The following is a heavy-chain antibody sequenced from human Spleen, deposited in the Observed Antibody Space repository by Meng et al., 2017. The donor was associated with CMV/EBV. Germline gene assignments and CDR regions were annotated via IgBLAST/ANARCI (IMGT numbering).Heavy chain of an antibody. CDR1: W. V-gene: IGHV4-4*02. CDR2: IYHSGST. J-gene: IGHJ3*02. Sequence: WWSWVRQPPGTGLEWIGEIYHSGSTNYNPSLKSRVAISVDKSKNQFSLKMNSVTAADTALYYCVRDRGYCTSSTCYERGAFDIWGQGTMVTVSS. CDR3: VRDRGYCTSSTCYERGAFDI. D-gene: IGHD2-2*01.